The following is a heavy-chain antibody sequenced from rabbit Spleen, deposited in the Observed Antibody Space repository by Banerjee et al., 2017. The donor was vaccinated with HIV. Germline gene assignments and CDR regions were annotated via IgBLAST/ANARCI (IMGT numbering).Heavy chain of an antibody. CDR2: IFTGNVKT. J-gene: IGHJ4*01. CDR3: ARDAGSGAYIDVYFDL. Sequence: QSLEESGGDLVKPGASLTLTCTASGFSFSSSYYMCWVRQAPGKGLEWIGCIFTGNVKTYYASWAKGRFTISKTSSTTVTLQMTSLTVADTATYFCARDAGSGAYIDVYFDLWGQGTLVTVS. D-gene: IGHD8-1*01. V-gene: IGHV1S40*01. CDR1: GFSFSSSYY.